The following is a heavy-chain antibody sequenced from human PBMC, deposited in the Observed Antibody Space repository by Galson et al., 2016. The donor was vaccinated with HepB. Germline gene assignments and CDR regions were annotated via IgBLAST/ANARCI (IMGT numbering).Heavy chain of an antibody. Sequence: SLRLSCAASGFTFSNYATAWVRLPPGKGLEWVSTIRGGGDATYYADSVKGRFTISRDNARNTVHLQMNSLRTEDTAVYYCAGYGGNSVWGQGTLVTVSS. CDR1: GFTFSNYA. J-gene: IGHJ4*02. CDR2: IRGGGDAT. V-gene: IGHV3-23*01. D-gene: IGHD4-23*01. CDR3: AGYGGNSV.